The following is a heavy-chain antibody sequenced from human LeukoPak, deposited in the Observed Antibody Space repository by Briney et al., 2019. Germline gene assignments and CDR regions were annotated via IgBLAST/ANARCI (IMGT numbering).Heavy chain of an antibody. CDR1: GYSISSGYY. V-gene: IGHV4-38-2*02. CDR2: IYHSGST. J-gene: IGHJ4*02. Sequence: SETLSLTCAVSGYSISSGYYWGWIRQPPGKGLEWIGRIYHSGSTYYDLSLRSRDTISVDTSKNTFSLKLSSVTADDTAMYYCARDLLGSPGGYWGQGTLVTVSS. CDR3: ARDLLGSPGGY. D-gene: IGHD2-15*01.